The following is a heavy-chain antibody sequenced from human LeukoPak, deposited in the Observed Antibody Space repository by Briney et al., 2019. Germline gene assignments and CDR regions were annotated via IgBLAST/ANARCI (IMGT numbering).Heavy chain of an antibody. CDR1: GYTFTDYY. Sequence: ASVKVSCKASGYTFTDYYMHWVRQAPGQGLEWMGWINLNNGGTKYAQKFQGRVTMTRDTSITTAYMELSRLTSDDTAVYYCARDDGRSSENAFDVWGQGTMVTVSS. J-gene: IGHJ3*01. CDR3: ARDDGRSSENAFDV. D-gene: IGHD6-6*01. V-gene: IGHV1-2*02. CDR2: INLNNGGT.